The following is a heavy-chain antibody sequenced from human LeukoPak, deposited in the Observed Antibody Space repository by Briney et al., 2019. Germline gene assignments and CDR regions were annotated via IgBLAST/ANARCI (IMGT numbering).Heavy chain of an antibody. V-gene: IGHV3-30*02. CDR2: IRYNDSHK. J-gene: IGHJ4*02. Sequence: GGFLRLSCAASGFTFSGYDMYWVRQAPGKGLEWVAFIRYNDSHKYYVDSVKGRFTSSRDNSMNTMYLQMNSLRPDDTAVYYCVKTGSGSFGDYWGQGTLVTVSS. CDR3: VKTGSGSFGDY. CDR1: GFTFSGYD. D-gene: IGHD2-15*01.